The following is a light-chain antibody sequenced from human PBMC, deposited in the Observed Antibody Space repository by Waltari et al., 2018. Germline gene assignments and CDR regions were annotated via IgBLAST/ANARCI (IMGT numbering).Light chain of an antibody. Sequence: VFTQPHSVSGSPGQTVTISCTRTSCSIDSESVQCYQQRPGNAPLTVIYKDNQRPSGVPDRFSGSIDSSSNSASLAISGLKSEDEADYYCQSGDDSYSPVLFGGGTRLTVL. CDR3: QSGDDSYSPVL. CDR1: SCSIDSES. CDR2: KDN. J-gene: IGLJ2*01. V-gene: IGLV6-57*03.